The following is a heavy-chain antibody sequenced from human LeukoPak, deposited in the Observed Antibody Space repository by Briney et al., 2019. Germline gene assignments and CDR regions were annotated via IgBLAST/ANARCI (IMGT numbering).Heavy chain of an antibody. V-gene: IGHV1-58*02. J-gene: IGHJ4*02. CDR1: GFTFTSSA. CDR2: IVVGSGNT. CDR3: AGSYSRSSSPGY. Sequence: SVKVSCKASGFTFTSSAMQWVRQARGQRLEWIGWIVVGSGNTNYAQKFQERVTITRDMSTSTAYMELSSLRSEDTAVYYCAGSYSRSSSPGYWGQGTLVTVSS. D-gene: IGHD6-6*01.